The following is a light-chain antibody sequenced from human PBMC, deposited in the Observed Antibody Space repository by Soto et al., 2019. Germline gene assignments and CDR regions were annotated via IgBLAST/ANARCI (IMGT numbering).Light chain of an antibody. CDR1: SSNIGSNT. J-gene: IGLJ3*02. CDR2: SNN. V-gene: IGLV1-44*01. Sequence: QSVLTQPPSASGTPGQRVTISCSGSSSNIGSNTVNWYQQLPGTDHKLLFYSNNQRPSGVPDRFSGSKSGPSASLAISGLRCEDGGVFYCAAWNDSLNGWVFGGGAKRTVL. CDR3: AAWNDSLNGWV.